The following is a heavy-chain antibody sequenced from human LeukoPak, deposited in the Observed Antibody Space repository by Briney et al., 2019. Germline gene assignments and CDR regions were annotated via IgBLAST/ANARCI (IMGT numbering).Heavy chain of an antibody. J-gene: IGHJ4*02. D-gene: IGHD1-1*01. V-gene: IGHV3-30*03. CDR1: GFTFSSYG. Sequence: GRSLRLSCAASGFTFSSYGMHWVRQAPGKGLEWVAVISYDGSNKYYADSVKGRFTISRDNSKNTLYLQMNSLRAEDTAVYYCARERNTGYWGQGTLVTVSS. CDR2: ISYDGSNK. CDR3: ARERNTGY.